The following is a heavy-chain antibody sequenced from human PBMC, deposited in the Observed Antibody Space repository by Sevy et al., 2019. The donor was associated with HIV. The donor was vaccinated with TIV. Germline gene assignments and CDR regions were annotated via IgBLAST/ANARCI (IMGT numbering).Heavy chain of an antibody. CDR1: GYSFRSYW. V-gene: IGHV5-51*01. CDR2: IYPGDSDT. Sequence: GESLKISCKGSGYSFRSYWIGRVRQMPGKGLEWMGIIYPGDSDTRYSPSFQGQVTISADKSINTAYLQWSSLKASDTAMYYCARTGISSSTPDYFDFWGQGTLVTVSS. D-gene: IGHD6-6*01. CDR3: ARTGISSSTPDYFDF. J-gene: IGHJ4*02.